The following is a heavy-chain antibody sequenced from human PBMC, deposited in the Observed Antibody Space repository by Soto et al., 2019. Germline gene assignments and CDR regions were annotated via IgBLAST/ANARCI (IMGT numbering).Heavy chain of an antibody. V-gene: IGHV4-30-4*01. J-gene: IGHJ5*02. Sequence: LSLTCTVSGGSISSSGYYWSWIRQPPGKGLEWIGYIYYSGSTYYNPSLKSRVTISVDTSKNQFSLKLSSVTAADTAVYYCARAPRDYSNYNWFDPWGQGTLVTVSS. D-gene: IGHD4-4*01. CDR3: ARAPRDYSNYNWFDP. CDR2: IYYSGST. CDR1: GGSISSSGYY.